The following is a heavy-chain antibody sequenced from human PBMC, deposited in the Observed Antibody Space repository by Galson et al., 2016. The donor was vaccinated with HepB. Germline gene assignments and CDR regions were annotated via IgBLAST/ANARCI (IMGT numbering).Heavy chain of an antibody. CDR2: ISWNSGSI. CDR3: AKDTAVDYYDSSGYSDY. CDR1: GFTFDDYA. Sequence: SLRLSCAASGFTFDDYAMHWVRQAPGKGLEWVSGISWNSGSIGYADSVKGRFTTSRDNAKNSLYLQMNSLRAEDTALYYCAKDTAVDYYDSSGYSDYWGQGTLVTVSS. D-gene: IGHD3-22*01. V-gene: IGHV3-9*01. J-gene: IGHJ4*02.